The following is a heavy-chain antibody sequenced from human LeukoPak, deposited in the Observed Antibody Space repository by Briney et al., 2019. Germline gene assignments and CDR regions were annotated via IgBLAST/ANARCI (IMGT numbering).Heavy chain of an antibody. Sequence: SETLSLTCAVYGRSFSGYYWSWIRQPPGKGLEWIGYIYHSGSTYYNPSLKSRVTISVDRSKNQFSLKLSSVTAADTAVYYCASEGYYFDYWGQGTLVTVSS. V-gene: IGHV4-34*01. CDR2: IYHSGST. J-gene: IGHJ4*02. CDR1: GRSFSGYY. CDR3: ASEGYYFDY.